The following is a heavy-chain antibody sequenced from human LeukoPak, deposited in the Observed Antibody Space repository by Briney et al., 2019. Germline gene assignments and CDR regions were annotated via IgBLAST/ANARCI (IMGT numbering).Heavy chain of an antibody. CDR2: ISGSGGST. D-gene: IGHD2-2*01. Sequence: PGGSLRLSCAASGFTFSSYGMSWVRQAPGKGLEWVSAISGSGGSTYYADSVKGRFTISRDNSKNTLYLQMNSLRAEDTAVYYCAKTVVVVPAATADFDYWGQGTLVTVSS. CDR3: AKTVVVVPAATADFDY. V-gene: IGHV3-23*01. CDR1: GFTFSSYG. J-gene: IGHJ4*02.